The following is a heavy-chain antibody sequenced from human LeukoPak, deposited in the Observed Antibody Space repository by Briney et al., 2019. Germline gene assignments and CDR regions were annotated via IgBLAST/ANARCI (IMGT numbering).Heavy chain of an antibody. V-gene: IGHV4-30-2*01. CDR3: ARARESMTTAGSYFDF. Sequence: PSETLSLTCAVSGGSISSGDYSWSWIRQPPGSGLEWIGYIWHSGHTNYNPSLRSRVTISLGRSNTQFSLRLNSVTAADTAMYYCARARESMTTAGSYFDFWGQGTLVTVSS. CDR1: GGSISSGDYS. J-gene: IGHJ4*02. CDR2: IWHSGHT. D-gene: IGHD6-13*01.